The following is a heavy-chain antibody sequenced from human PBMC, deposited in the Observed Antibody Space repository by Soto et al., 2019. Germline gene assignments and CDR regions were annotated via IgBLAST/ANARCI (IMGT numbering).Heavy chain of an antibody. CDR3: AREGGDIVQMVYALPWY. Sequence: QVQLVQSGAEVKKPGASVKVSCKASGYTFINHGLSWVRQAPGQGLEWMGWINPNSGATSYAQRFQGRVTMTRDTSISTAYMELSRLTSDDTAVYYCAREGGDIVQMVYALPWYWGQGTLVTVSS. CDR2: INPNSGAT. J-gene: IGHJ4*02. V-gene: IGHV1-2*02. CDR1: GYTFINHG. D-gene: IGHD2-8*01.